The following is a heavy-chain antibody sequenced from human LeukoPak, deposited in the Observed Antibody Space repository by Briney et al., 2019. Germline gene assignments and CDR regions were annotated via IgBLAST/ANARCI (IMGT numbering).Heavy chain of an antibody. CDR2: INHSGST. J-gene: IGHJ5*02. CDR3: ARLSRRQNWFDP. CDR1: GGSFSGYY. V-gene: IGHV4-34*01. Sequence: SETLSLTCAVYGGSFSGYYWSWIRQPPGKGLEWIGEINHSGSTNYNPSLKSRVTISVDTSKNQFSLKLSSVTAADTAVYYCARLSRRQNWFDPWGQGTLVTVSS.